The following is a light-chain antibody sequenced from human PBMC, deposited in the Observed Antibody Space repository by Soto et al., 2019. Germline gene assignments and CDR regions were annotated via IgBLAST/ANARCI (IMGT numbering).Light chain of an antibody. V-gene: IGKV3-20*01. CDR1: QTVRNNY. Sequence: EFVLTQSPGTLSLSPGERATLSCRDSQTVRNNYLAWYQQKPGQAPRLLIYDASTRATGIPDRFSGGGSGTDFTLAISRLEPEDSAVYYWQQFSSYPLTFGGGTKVDIK. CDR3: QQFSSYPLT. J-gene: IGKJ4*01. CDR2: DAS.